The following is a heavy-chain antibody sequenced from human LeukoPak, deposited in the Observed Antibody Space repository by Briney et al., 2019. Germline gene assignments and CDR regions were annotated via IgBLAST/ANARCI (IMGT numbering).Heavy chain of an antibody. CDR2: ISGSGGST. Sequence: GGSLRLSCAASGFTFSSSAMSWVRQTPGQGLQWVSSISGSGGSTHYADSVKGRFTISRDKSDNTLYLQMNSLRVEDTATYYCAQGSWGDDWGQGTLVTVSS. CDR1: GFTFSSSA. J-gene: IGHJ4*02. CDR3: AQGSWGDD. D-gene: IGHD7-27*01. V-gene: IGHV3-23*01.